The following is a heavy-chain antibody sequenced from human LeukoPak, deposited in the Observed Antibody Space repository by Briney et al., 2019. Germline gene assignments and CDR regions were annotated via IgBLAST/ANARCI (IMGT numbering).Heavy chain of an antibody. Sequence: PGGSLRLSCAASGFTFSSYAMHWVRQAPGKGLEWVAVISYDGSNKYYADSVKGRFTISRDNSKNTLYLQMNSLRAEDTAVYYCARADIVVVPAAPRGFDPWGQGTLVTVSS. D-gene: IGHD2-2*01. CDR1: GFTFSSYA. CDR3: ARADIVVVPAAPRGFDP. V-gene: IGHV3-30-3*01. J-gene: IGHJ5*02. CDR2: ISYDGSNK.